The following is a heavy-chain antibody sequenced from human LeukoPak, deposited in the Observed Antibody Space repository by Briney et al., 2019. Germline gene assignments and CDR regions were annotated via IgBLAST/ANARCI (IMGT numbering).Heavy chain of an antibody. D-gene: IGHD3-10*01. CDR3: ARDLGGSGSIWAYYFHY. CDR2: IIPIFGTA. J-gene: IGHJ4*02. V-gene: IGHV1-69*06. CDR1: GGTFSSYA. Sequence: SVKVSCKASGGTFSSYAISWVRQAPGQGLEWMGGIIPIFGTANYAQKFQGRVTITADKSTSTAYMELSSLRSEDTAVYYCARDLGGSGSIWAYYFHYWGQGTLVTVSS.